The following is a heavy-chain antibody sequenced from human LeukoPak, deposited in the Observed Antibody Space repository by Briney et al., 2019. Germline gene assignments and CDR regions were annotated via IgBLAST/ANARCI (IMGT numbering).Heavy chain of an antibody. CDR2: ISYGGNNK. J-gene: IGHJ4*02. CDR3: ARGGAVGYCSGASCYPIDY. Sequence: GGSLRLSCAASGFTFSSYEMNWVRQAPGKGLEWVAIISYGGNNKYYADSVKGRFTISRDDSKNTLYLQMNSLRAEDTAVYYCARGGAVGYCSGASCYPIDYWGQGTLVTVSS. V-gene: IGHV3-30-3*01. D-gene: IGHD2-15*01. CDR1: GFTFSSYE.